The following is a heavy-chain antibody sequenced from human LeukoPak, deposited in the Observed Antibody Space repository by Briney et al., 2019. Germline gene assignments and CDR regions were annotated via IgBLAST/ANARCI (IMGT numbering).Heavy chain of an antibody. CDR3: ARGGYGEFDY. D-gene: IGHD5-18*01. Sequence: SSETLSLTCTVSGDSISGYYWSWIRQPPGKGLEWIGEINHSGSTNYNPSLKSRVTISVDTSKNQFSLKLSSVTAADTAVYYCARGGYGEFDYWGQGTLVTVSS. J-gene: IGHJ4*02. CDR2: INHSGST. CDR1: GDSISGYY. V-gene: IGHV4-34*01.